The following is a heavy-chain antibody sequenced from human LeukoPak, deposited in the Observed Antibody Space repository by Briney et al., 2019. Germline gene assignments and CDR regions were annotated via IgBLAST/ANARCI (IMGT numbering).Heavy chain of an antibody. CDR3: ARGGITASTRSD. V-gene: IGHV3-11*06. CDR2: ISGGSDYT. CDR1: GFTFSDYY. D-gene: IGHD1-7*01. J-gene: IGHJ4*02. Sequence: GGSLRLSCAASGFTFSDYYMSWIRQAPGKGLEWVSYISGGSDYTNYADSMKGRFIISRDNAKNSAYLQMNTLRAEDTAVYYCARGGITASTRSDWGQGTLVTVSS.